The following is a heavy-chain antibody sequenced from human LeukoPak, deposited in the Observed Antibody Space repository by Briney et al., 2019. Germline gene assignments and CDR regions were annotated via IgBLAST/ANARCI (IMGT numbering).Heavy chain of an antibody. CDR2: ISGSGGST. CDR3: AKRGDYYDSSGYPYYFDY. D-gene: IGHD3-22*01. Sequence: GGSLRLSCAASGFTFSSYAMSWVRQAPGKGLEWVSAISGSGGSTYYADCVKGRFTISRDNSKNTLYLQINILRAQDTAVYYCAKRGDYYDSSGYPYYFDYWGQGTLVTVSS. CDR1: GFTFSSYA. J-gene: IGHJ4*02. V-gene: IGHV3-23*01.